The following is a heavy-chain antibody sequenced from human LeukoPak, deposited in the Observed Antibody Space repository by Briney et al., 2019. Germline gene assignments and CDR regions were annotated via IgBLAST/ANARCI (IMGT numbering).Heavy chain of an antibody. CDR1: GFTFSSYG. J-gene: IGHJ3*02. V-gene: IGHV3-30*03. Sequence: GGSLRLSCAASGFTFSSYGMHWVRQAPGKGLEWVAAISYDGSNKYYADSVKGRFTISRDNSKNTLYLQMNSLRAEDTAVYYCAPVLYTNNWYAFDIWGQGTMVTVSS. CDR2: ISYDGSNK. D-gene: IGHD1-1*01. CDR3: APVLYTNNWYAFDI.